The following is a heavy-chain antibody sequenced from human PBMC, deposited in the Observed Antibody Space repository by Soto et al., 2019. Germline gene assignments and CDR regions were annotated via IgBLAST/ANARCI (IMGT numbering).Heavy chain of an antibody. CDR3: ARISGGDAYNWFDP. J-gene: IGHJ5*02. Sequence: PSETLSLTCTVSGGSISSYYWSWIRQPPGKGLEWIGYIYYSGSANYNPSLKSRVTISVDTSKNQFSLKLSSVTAADTAVYYCARISGGDAYNWFDPWGQGTLVTVSS. CDR1: GGSISSYY. CDR2: IYYSGSA. V-gene: IGHV4-59*08. D-gene: IGHD1-26*01.